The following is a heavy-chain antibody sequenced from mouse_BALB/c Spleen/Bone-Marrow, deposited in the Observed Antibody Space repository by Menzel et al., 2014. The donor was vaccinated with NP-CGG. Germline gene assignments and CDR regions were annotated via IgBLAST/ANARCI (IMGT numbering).Heavy chain of an antibody. V-gene: IGHV1-5*01. J-gene: IGHJ2*01. CDR2: TYPGNNDS. CDR3: AGYGNYFFDY. Sequence: EVQLQQSGTVLARPGASVKMSCKASGSTFTSYCMHWVKQRPGQGLEWIGATYPGNNDSRYNQKFNDKAKLTAVTSTNTAYMELSSLTYEDSAVYYCAGYGNYFFDYWGQGTTLTVSS. CDR1: GSTFTSYC. D-gene: IGHD2-1*01.